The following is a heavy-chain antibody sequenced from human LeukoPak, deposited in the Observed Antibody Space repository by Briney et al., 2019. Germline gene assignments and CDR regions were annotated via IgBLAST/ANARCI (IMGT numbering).Heavy chain of an antibody. Sequence: GGSLRLSCAASGFRFRNYAMSWVRQAPGKGLEWVGRIKSLAAGGTIDYAAPVKGRFTISRVDSKNTVYLQLNSLKTEDTAVYYCTHDSSGYYSLHSWGQGTLVTVSS. CDR3: THDSSGYYSLHS. CDR1: GFRFRNYA. CDR2: IKSLAAGGTI. J-gene: IGHJ4*02. D-gene: IGHD3-22*01. V-gene: IGHV3-15*01.